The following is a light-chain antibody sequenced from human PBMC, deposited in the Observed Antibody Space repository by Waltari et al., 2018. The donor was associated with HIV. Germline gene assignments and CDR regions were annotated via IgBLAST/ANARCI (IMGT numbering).Light chain of an antibody. V-gene: IGKV3-15*01. CDR1: HMPSNTN. CDR2: GAS. J-gene: IGKJ2*01. Sequence: EIVLTQSPATVSVSPGESSTLSCRASHMPSNTNVAWYQQKPGQAPRLLIHGASSRATGIPARFSGSGSGTEFTLTITSLQSGDSALYYCQQYNNWPPTFGQGAKLEIK. CDR3: QQYNNWPPT.